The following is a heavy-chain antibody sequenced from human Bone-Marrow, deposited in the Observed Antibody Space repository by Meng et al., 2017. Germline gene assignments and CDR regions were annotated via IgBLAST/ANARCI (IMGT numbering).Heavy chain of an antibody. V-gene: IGHV4-4*07. Sequence: SETLSLTCTVSGGSISSYYWSWIRQPAGKGLEWIGRIYSSGSTNYNPYLKSRVTMSVDTSKNQFSLNLISVTAADTAVYFCARDGLRGLGDWGQGTLVTVSS. CDR3: ARDGLRGLGD. CDR1: GGSISSYY. CDR2: IYSSGST. D-gene: IGHD5-12*01. J-gene: IGHJ4*02.